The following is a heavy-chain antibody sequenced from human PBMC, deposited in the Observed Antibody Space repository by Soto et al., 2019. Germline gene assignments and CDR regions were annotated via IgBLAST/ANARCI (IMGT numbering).Heavy chain of an antibody. CDR2: IIPIFGTA. D-gene: IGHD2-2*02. CDR1: GGTFSSYA. CDR3: GRGLVVPVGISVDYYYHGMDV. V-gene: IGHV1-69*06. J-gene: IGHJ6*02. Sequence: QVQLVQSGAEVKKPGSSVKVSCKASGGTFSSYAISGVRQAPGQGLEWMGGIIPIFGTANYAQKFQGRVTITAEKSTGTAYMEMHSLREEDKAVYYCGRGLVVPVGISVDYYYHGMDVGGQGTTVTVSS.